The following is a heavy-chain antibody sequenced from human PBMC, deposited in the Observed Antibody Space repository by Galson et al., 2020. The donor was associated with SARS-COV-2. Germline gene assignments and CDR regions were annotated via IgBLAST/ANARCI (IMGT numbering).Heavy chain of an antibody. V-gene: IGHV2-5*02. Sequence: SGPTLVKPTQTLTLTCTFSGFSLSTSGVGVGWIRQPPGKALEWLALIYWDDDKRYSPSVKSRLTITKDTSKNQVVLTMTNMDPVDTATYYCAHIEAIAALFDYWGQGTLVTVSS. J-gene: IGHJ4*02. CDR3: AHIEAIAALFDY. D-gene: IGHD6-6*01. CDR1: GFSLSTSGVG. CDR2: IYWDDDK.